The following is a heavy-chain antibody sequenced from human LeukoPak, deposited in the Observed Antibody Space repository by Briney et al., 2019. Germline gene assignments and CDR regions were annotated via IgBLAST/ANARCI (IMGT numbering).Heavy chain of an antibody. J-gene: IGHJ6*03. V-gene: IGHV4-59*01. CDR1: GGSISSYY. CDR2: IYYSGST. D-gene: IGHD3-3*01. Sequence: PSETLSLTCTVSGGSISSYYWSWIRQPPGKELKGMVNIYYSGSTNYNPSLKSRVTISVDTSKNQFSLKLSSVTAADTAVYYCAKDRDDFWSGSSGYMDVWGKGTTVTVS. CDR3: AKDRDDFWSGSSGYMDV.